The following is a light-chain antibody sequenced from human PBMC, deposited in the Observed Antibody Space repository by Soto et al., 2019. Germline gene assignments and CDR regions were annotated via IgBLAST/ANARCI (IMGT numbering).Light chain of an antibody. CDR3: QHFGGSSLT. CDR2: GAP. Sequence: EIVLTQSPGTLSLSPGERATLSCRSSQSVDINFFAWYQQKRGQPPRLLIYGAPSRAAGIPDRFTGSGSETDFSLTISRLEPEDFAVYYCQHFGGSSLTFGGGTKVEIK. V-gene: IGKV3-20*01. J-gene: IGKJ4*01. CDR1: QSVDINF.